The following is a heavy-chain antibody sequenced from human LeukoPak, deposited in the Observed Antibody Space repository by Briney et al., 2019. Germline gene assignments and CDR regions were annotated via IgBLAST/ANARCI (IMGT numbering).Heavy chain of an antibody. Sequence: SETLSLTCTVSGGSISSSSYYWGWIRQPPGKGLEWIGSIYYSGSTYYNPSLKSRVTISVDTSKNQFSLKLNSVTAADTAVYYCASRYYYDSSGYFLYWGQGTLVTVSS. CDR1: GGSISSSSYY. V-gene: IGHV4-39*01. J-gene: IGHJ4*02. CDR2: IYYSGST. D-gene: IGHD3-22*01. CDR3: ASRYYYDSSGYFLY.